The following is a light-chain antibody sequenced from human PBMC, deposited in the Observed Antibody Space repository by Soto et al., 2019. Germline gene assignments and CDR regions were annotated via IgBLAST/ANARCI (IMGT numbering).Light chain of an antibody. CDR3: SSFTSRFTFV. V-gene: IGLV2-14*01. CDR2: EVT. J-gene: IGLJ1*01. Sequence: QSALTQPASVSGSPGQSIAISCTGTRSDVGAYNYVSWYQQHPGKAPKLMISEVTNRPSGVSDRFSCSKSVNTASLTISGLQSEVEADYYCSSFTSRFTFVFGTGTKLTVL. CDR1: RSDVGAYNY.